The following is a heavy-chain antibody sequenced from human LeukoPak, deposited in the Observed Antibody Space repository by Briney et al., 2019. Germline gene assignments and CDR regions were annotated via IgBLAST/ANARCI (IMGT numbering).Heavy chain of an antibody. Sequence: GRSLRLSCAASGFTFSTYGMHWVRQAPGKGLEWVAAILYDGSDKYYADSVKGRFTISRDNSKNTLYLQMNSLRPEDTAVYYCAKPLREGGTYWDWLDPWGQGTLVTVSS. V-gene: IGHV3-30*18. D-gene: IGHD1-26*01. CDR1: GFTFSTYG. CDR3: AKPLREGGTYWDWLDP. J-gene: IGHJ5*02. CDR2: ILYDGSDK.